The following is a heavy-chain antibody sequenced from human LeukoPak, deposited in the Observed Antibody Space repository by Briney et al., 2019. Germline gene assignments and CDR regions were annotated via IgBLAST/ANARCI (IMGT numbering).Heavy chain of an antibody. CDR1: GYTFTGYY. D-gene: IGHD2-2*02. CDR2: INPNSGGT. V-gene: IGHV1-2*02. Sequence: ASVKVSCKASGYTFTGYYMHWVRQAPGQGLEWMGWINPNSGGTNYAQKFQGRVTMTRDTSISTAYMELSRLRSDDTAVYYCAREGRVPAAILDRSIWGQGTMVTVSS. J-gene: IGHJ3*02. CDR3: AREGRVPAAILDRSI.